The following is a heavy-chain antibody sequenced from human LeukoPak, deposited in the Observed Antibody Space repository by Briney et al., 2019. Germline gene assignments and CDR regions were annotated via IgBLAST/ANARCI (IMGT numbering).Heavy chain of an antibody. J-gene: IGHJ4*02. V-gene: IGHV4-4*07. CDR2: IFASGST. D-gene: IGHD3-3*01. Sequence: SETLSLTCTVSGGSISTNYWSWIRQPAGKGLEWIGRIFASGSTNYNPSLKSRVTISVDTSKNQFSLKLSSVTAADTAVYYCARGVDYDFWSGYSIPSYFDYWGQGTLVTVSS. CDR1: GGSISTNY. CDR3: ARGVDYDFWSGYSIPSYFDY.